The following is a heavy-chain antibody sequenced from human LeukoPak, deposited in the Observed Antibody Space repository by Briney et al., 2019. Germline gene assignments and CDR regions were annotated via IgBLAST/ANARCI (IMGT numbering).Heavy chain of an antibody. CDR3: VKVSGCYGSSCHYMDV. V-gene: IGHV3-21*04. Sequence: GGSLRLSCAPSGFTFCRYTMNCVRQALGEGGGCGSSIRRSSRYIYYTHSVRGRFTLSRENAKHSLYLQINSVRAADPAVSYFVKVSGCYGSSCHYMDVWGKGTTVTVSS. CDR2: IRRSSRYI. J-gene: IGHJ6*03. D-gene: IGHD2-15*01. CDR1: GFTFCRYT.